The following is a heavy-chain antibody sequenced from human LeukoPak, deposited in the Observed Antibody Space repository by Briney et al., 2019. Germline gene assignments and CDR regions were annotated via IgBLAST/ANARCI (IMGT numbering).Heavy chain of an antibody. CDR1: GGSINSSSYH. CDR2: IYYSGTT. J-gene: IGHJ3*02. V-gene: IGHV4-39*07. CDR3: ARSAVELSGAFDI. D-gene: IGHD1-26*01. Sequence: SETLSLTCTVSGGSINSSSYHWGWIRQPPGKGLEWIGSIYYSGTTYYNPSLKSRVTISVDTSKNQFSLKLSSVTAADTAVYYCARSAVELSGAFDIWGQGTMVTVSS.